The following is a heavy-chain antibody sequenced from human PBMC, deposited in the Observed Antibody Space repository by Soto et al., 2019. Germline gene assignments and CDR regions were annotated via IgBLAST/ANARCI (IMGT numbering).Heavy chain of an antibody. J-gene: IGHJ5*02. CDR1: GGSISSSSYY. CDR2: IYYSGST. D-gene: IGHD3-10*01. V-gene: IGHV4-39*01. CDR3: ARQVYYGSGSYYSSWFDP. Sequence: SETLSLTCTVSGGSISSSSYYWGWIRQPPGKGLEWIGSIYYSGSTYYNPSLKSRVTISVDTSKNQFSLKLSSVTAADTAVYYCARQVYYGSGSYYSSWFDPWGQGTLVTVS.